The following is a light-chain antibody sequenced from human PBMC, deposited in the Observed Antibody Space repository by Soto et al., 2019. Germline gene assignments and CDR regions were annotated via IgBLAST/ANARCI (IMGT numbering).Light chain of an antibody. J-gene: IGKJ1*01. CDR3: MQALQTPWT. CDR2: LGS. CDR1: QSLLHSNGYNY. V-gene: IGKV2-28*01. Sequence: DIVMTQSPLSLPVTPGEPASISCRSSQSLLHSNGYNYLDWYLQKPGQSPQLLIYLGSNLASGVPGRFSGSGSATDFTLKISRVEAEDVGVYYCMQALQTPWTFGQGTKVEIK.